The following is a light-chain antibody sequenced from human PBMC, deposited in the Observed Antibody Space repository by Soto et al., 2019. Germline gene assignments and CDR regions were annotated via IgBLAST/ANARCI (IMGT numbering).Light chain of an antibody. J-gene: IGKJ3*01. V-gene: IGKV1-9*01. CDR3: QQLNSYPVT. CDR1: QGISSY. CDR2: AAS. Sequence: DIPLTQSPSFLSASVGDRVTITCRASQGISSYLAWYQQKPWKAPKLLIYAASTLQSGVPSRFSGSGSGTEFTLTISSLQPEDFATYYRQQLNSYPVTFGPGTKVDIK.